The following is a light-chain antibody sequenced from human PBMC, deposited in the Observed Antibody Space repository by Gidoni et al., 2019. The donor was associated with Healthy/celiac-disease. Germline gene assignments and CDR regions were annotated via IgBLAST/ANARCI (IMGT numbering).Light chain of an antibody. CDR1: QSVFYSSNNKNY. CDR2: WAS. Sequence: ESVMTQSPDSLDVSLGERATINGKSSQSVFYSSNNKNYLAWYQQKPGQPPKLLIYWASTRDSGVPDLFTGSGSGTYFTLTLRSLQAEDVSVYYCQQSSSPPTFGGGTKVEIK. V-gene: IGKV4-1*01. CDR3: QQSSSPPT. J-gene: IGKJ4*01.